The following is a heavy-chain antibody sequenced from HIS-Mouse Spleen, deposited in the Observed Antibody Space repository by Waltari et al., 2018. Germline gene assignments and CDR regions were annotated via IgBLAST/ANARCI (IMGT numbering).Heavy chain of an antibody. CDR2: IYYSGST. V-gene: IGHV4-39*07. CDR3: ARLAAAGTY. D-gene: IGHD6-13*01. Sequence: QLQLQESGPGLVKPSETLSLTCTVSGGSIRSSSYHWGRLRQPPGKGLEWIGSIYYSGSTYYNPSLKSRVTISVDTSKNQFSLKLSSVTAADTAVYYCARLAAAGTYWGQGTLVTVSS. CDR1: GGSIRSSSYH. J-gene: IGHJ4*02.